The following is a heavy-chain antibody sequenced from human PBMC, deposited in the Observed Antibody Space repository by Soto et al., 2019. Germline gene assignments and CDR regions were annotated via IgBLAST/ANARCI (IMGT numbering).Heavy chain of an antibody. CDR2: ITTSGTT. V-gene: IGHV3-23*01. J-gene: IGHJ1*01. CDR1: GFTFSSFS. Sequence: EVQLLESGGGLVQPGGYLRLSCAASGFTFSSFSLAWVRQAPGKGMEWVSGITTSGTTYYADSVKGRFTVSRDNPKTTLHLQLPYLRVEDTAVYFSAKRLNGQWGPPLHWGQGTCVTVSS. CDR3: AKRLNGQWGPPLH. D-gene: IGHD3-16*01.